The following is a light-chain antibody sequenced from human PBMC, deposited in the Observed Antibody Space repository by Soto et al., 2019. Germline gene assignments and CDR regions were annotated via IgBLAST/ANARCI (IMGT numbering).Light chain of an antibody. CDR3: QQYNSLWT. CDR1: QSITSW. CDR2: DAS. Sequence: DMQMTQSPSTLSASVGDRVTITCRASQSITSWLAWYQQKPGKAPKLLIYDASSLESGVPSRFSGSVSGTEFTLTISSLQPDDFATYYCQQYNSLWTFGQGTKVDIK. V-gene: IGKV1-5*01. J-gene: IGKJ1*01.